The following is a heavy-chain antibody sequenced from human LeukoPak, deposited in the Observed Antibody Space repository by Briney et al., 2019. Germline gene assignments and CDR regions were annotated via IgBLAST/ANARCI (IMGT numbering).Heavy chain of an antibody. CDR2: IRFDGSDK. CDR3: AKCGYSYGPFGAFDI. J-gene: IGHJ3*02. CDR1: GFIFSTFG. V-gene: IGHV3-30*02. Sequence: PGGSLRLSCATSGFIFSTFGMHWVRQAPGKGLEWVAFIRFDGSDKYYADSVKGRFTISRDNSKNTLYLQMNSLRAEDTAVYYCAKCGYSYGPFGAFDIWGQGTMVTVSS. D-gene: IGHD5-18*01.